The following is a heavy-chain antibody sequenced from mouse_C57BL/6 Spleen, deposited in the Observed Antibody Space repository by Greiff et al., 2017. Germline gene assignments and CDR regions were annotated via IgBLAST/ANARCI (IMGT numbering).Heavy chain of an antibody. J-gene: IGHJ4*01. V-gene: IGHV3-6*01. CDR3: AREEDYGSSYNYAMDY. D-gene: IGHD1-1*01. Sequence: ESGPGLVKPSQSLSLTCSVTGYSITSGYYWNWIRQFPGNKLEWMGYISYDGSNNYNPSLKNRISITRDTSKNQFFLKLNSVTTEDTATYYCAREEDYGSSYNYAMDYWGQGTSVTVSS. CDR2: ISYDGSN. CDR1: GYSITSGYY.